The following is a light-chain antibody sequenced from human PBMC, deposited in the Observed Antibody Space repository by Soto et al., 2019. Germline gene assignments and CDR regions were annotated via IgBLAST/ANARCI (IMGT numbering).Light chain of an antibody. J-gene: IGKJ5*01. Sequence: IQMTQSPSSVSASVGDRVTMTCRASQGVGGWLAWYQQKPGKVPKLLIYAASTLQSGVPSRFSGSGSGTDFTLTISSLQPEDVATYYCQKYNNAPLTFGQGTRLEIK. V-gene: IGKV1-27*01. CDR3: QKYNNAPLT. CDR1: QGVGGW. CDR2: AAS.